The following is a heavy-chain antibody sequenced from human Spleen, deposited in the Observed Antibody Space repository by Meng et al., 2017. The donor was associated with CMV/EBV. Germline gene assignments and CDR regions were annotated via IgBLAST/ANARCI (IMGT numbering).Heavy chain of an antibody. V-gene: IGHV3-23*03. D-gene: IGHD6-13*01. CDR3: ARDGYSSSWTPHSWFDP. Sequence: GESLKISCAASGFTFSNYAMNWVRQAPGKGLEWVAVIYAGGRSAYYADSVKGRFTIFRDNSKNTLYLQMNSLRVEDTAVYYCARDGYSSSWTPHSWFDPWGQGTLVTVSS. CDR1: GFTFSNYA. J-gene: IGHJ5*02. CDR2: IYAGGRSA.